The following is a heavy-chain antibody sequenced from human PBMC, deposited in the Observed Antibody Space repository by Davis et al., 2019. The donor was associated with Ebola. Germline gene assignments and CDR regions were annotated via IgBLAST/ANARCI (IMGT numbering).Heavy chain of an antibody. Sequence: GGSLRLSCAASGFTFNIYAMSWVRQAPGKGLEWVSATTLSGGSTYYADSVKGRFTISRDNAKNSLYLQMNSLRSEDTAVYYCAREVTMVRGVIITWFDPWGQGTLVTVSS. CDR1: GFTFNIYA. CDR3: AREVTMVRGVIITWFDP. CDR2: TTLSGGST. J-gene: IGHJ5*02. D-gene: IGHD3-10*01. V-gene: IGHV3-23*01.